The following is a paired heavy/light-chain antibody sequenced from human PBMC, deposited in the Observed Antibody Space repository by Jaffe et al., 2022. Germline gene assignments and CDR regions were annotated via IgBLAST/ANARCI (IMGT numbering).Light chain of an antibody. CDR3: QQRSNWPPAWT. Sequence: EIVLTQSPATLSLSPGERATLSCRASQSVSSYLAWYQQKPGQAPRLLIYDASNRATGIPARFSGSGSGTDFTLTISSLEPEDFAVYYCQQRSNWPPAWTFGQGTKVEIK. V-gene: IGKV3-11*01. CDR2: DAS. CDR1: QSVSSY. J-gene: IGKJ1*01.
Heavy chain of an antibody. D-gene: IGHD3-16*02. CDR3: ASSITFGGVIVSGEEVRHDY. Sequence: QVQLQESGPGLVKPSETLSLTCAVSGYSISSGYYWGWIRQPPGKGLEWIGSIYHSGSTYYNPSLKSRVTISVDTSKNQFSLKLSSVTAADTAVYYCASSITFGGVIVSGEEVRHDYWGQGTLVTVSS. CDR1: GYSISSGYY. CDR2: IYHSGST. J-gene: IGHJ4*02. V-gene: IGHV4-38-2*01.